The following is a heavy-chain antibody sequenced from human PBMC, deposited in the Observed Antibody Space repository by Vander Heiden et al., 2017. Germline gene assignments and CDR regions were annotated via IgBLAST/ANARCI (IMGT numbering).Heavy chain of an antibody. CDR2: ISGSGGST. D-gene: IGHD2-8*02. V-gene: IGHV3-23*01. CDR3: AKLVEY. J-gene: IGHJ4*02. CDR1: GVTLRSYA. Sequence: EVQLLESGGGLVQPGGSLRRSCAGAGVTLRSYAMSLVRQAPGKGVEWVSVISGSGGSTYYADSVKGRFTISSDSSKNTLYLQMNSLRAEDTAVYYCAKLVEYWGQGTLGTVSS.